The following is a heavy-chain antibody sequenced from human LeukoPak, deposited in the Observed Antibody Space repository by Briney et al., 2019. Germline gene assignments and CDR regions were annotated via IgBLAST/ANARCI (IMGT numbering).Heavy chain of an antibody. D-gene: IGHD5-24*01. J-gene: IGHJ3*02. CDR3: ASLMMVLEMATAMEAFDI. CDR1: GGTFSSYA. CDR2: IIPIFGTA. Sequence: PVKVSCKASGGTFSSYAISWVRQAPGQGLEWMGRIIPIFGTANYAQKFQGRVTITTDESTSTAYMELSSLRSEDTAVYYCASLMMVLEMATAMEAFDIWGQGTMVTVSS. V-gene: IGHV1-69*05.